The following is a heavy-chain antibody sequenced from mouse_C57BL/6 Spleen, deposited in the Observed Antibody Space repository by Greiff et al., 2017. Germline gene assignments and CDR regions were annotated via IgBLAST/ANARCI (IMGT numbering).Heavy chain of an antibody. CDR1: GFNINNTY. D-gene: IGHD2-1*01. CDR3: ALYGNQYYYAMDY. V-gene: IGHV14-3*01. J-gene: IGHJ4*01. CDR2: IDPANGNT. Sequence: VQLQQSVAELVRPGASVKLSCTASGFNINNTYMHWVKQRPEQGLEWIGRIDPANGNTKYAPKFQGKATITADTSSNTAYLQRSSLTSEDTAIYYCALYGNQYYYAMDYWGQGTSVTVSS.